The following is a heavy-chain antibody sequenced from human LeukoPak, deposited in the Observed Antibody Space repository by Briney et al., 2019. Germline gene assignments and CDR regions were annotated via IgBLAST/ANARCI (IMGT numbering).Heavy chain of an antibody. Sequence: SETLSLTCAVYGGSFSGYYWSWIRQPPGKGLEWIGEINHSGSTTYNPSLKSRVTISVDTSKNQFSLKLSSVTAADTAVYYCARGPGSGSSPHYYGMDVWGQGTTVTVSS. D-gene: IGHD3-10*01. V-gene: IGHV4-34*01. CDR2: INHSGST. CDR3: ARGPGSGSSPHYYGMDV. J-gene: IGHJ6*02. CDR1: GGSFSGYY.